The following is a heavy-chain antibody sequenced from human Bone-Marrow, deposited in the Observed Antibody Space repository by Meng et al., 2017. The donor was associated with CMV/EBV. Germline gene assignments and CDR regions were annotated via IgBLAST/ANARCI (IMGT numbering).Heavy chain of an antibody. Sequence: SVKVSCKASGYTFTDYYMHWVRQAPGQGLEWMGRIIPILGIANYAQKFQGRVTITADKSTSTAYMELSSLRSEDTAVYYCATTSNPNYGDYVSFSFDPWGQGTLVTVSS. J-gene: IGHJ5*02. D-gene: IGHD4-17*01. CDR2: IIPILGIA. V-gene: IGHV1-69*02. CDR3: ATTSNPNYGDYVSFSFDP. CDR1: GYTFTDYY.